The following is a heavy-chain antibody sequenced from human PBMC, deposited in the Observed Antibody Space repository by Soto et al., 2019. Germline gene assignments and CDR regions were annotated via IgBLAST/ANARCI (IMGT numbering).Heavy chain of an antibody. CDR3: AKLGYYDSSGLDY. J-gene: IGHJ4*02. Sequence: QVQLQESGPGLVKPSETMSLTCTVAGGSISSYYWSWIRQPPGKGLDWIGYIYYSGSTNYNPSLKRRVTKSVDTSKNQLSLKLSSVTAADTAVYYCAKLGYYDSSGLDYWGQGTLVTVSS. D-gene: IGHD3-22*01. CDR1: GGSISSYY. CDR2: IYYSGST. V-gene: IGHV4-59*01.